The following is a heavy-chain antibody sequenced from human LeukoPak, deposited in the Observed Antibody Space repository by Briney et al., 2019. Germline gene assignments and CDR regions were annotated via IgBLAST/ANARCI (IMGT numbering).Heavy chain of an antibody. V-gene: IGHV4-39*01. J-gene: IGHJ4*02. CDR1: GGSISSSSYY. D-gene: IGHD3-10*01. CDR2: IYYSGST. CDR3: ARGFGTTMVRGVIWRGYYFDY. Sequence: SETLSLTCTVSGGSISSSSYYWGWLRQPPGKALEWIGSIYYSGSTYYNPSLKSRVTISVDTSKNQFSLKLSSVTAADTAVYYCARGFGTTMVRGVIWRGYYFDYWGQGTLVTVSS.